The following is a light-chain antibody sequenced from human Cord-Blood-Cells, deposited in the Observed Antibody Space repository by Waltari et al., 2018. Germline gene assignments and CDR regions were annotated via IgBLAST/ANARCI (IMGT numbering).Light chain of an antibody. Sequence: DIQMIQSPSTLSASVGDRVTITCRASQSISSWLDWYQQTPGKAPKLLIYKASSLESGVPSRFSCSGSRTDFTLAISSLQPDDFATYYCQQYNSYPITFGQVTRLEIK. CDR2: KAS. J-gene: IGKJ5*01. V-gene: IGKV1-5*03. CDR1: QSISSW. CDR3: QQYNSYPIT.